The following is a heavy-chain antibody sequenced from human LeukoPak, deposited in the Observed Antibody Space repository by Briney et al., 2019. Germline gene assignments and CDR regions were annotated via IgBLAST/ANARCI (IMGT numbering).Heavy chain of an antibody. CDR1: GFTLSSYE. J-gene: IGHJ4*02. Sequence: AGSLRLSCAASGFTLSSYEMNWVRLAPGKGLEWISYISRTGNSIYYADSVKGRFIISRDSAKNSLYLQMNSLGAEDTAVYYCARGSYSSNWYVDYWGQGTLVTVAS. CDR3: ARGSYSSNWYVDY. V-gene: IGHV3-48*03. D-gene: IGHD6-13*01. CDR2: ISRTGNSI.